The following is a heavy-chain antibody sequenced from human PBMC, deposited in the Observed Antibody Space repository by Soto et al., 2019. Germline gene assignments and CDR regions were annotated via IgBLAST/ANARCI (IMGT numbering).Heavy chain of an antibody. CDR2: IYYSGST. CDR3: ARKAAAGEDFDY. V-gene: IGHV4-59*01. Sequence: SETLSLTCTVSGGSISSYYWSWIRQPPGKGLEWIGYIYYSGSTNYNPSLKSRVTISVDTSKNQFSLKLSSVTAADTAVHYCARKAAAGEDFDYWGQGTLVTVSS. J-gene: IGHJ4*02. D-gene: IGHD6-13*01. CDR1: GGSISSYY.